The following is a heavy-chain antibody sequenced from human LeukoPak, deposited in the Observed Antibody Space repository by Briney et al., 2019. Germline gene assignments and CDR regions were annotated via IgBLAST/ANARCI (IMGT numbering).Heavy chain of an antibody. CDR1: GYTFTGYY. V-gene: IGHV1-2*02. D-gene: IGHD3-22*01. CDR3: ARDRRDMIVVVSWFDP. Sequence: GASVKVSCKASGYTFTGYYMHWVRQAPGQGLEWMGWINPNSGGTNYAQKFQARVTMTRDTSISTAYMELSRLRSDDTAVYYCARDRRDMIVVVSWFDPWGQGTLVTVSS. J-gene: IGHJ5*02. CDR2: INPNSGGT.